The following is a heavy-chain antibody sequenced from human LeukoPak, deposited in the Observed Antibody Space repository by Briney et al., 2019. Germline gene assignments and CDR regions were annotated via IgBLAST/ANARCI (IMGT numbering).Heavy chain of an antibody. CDR2: ISWNSGSI. Sequence: GGSLRLSCAASGFTFDDYAMHWVRQAPGKGLEWVSGISWNSGSIGYADSVKGRFTISRDNAKNSLYLQMNSLRAEDTAVYYCASASRLLWFGEEDYWGQGTLVTVSS. CDR3: ASASRLLWFGEEDY. CDR1: GFTFDDYA. V-gene: IGHV3-9*01. D-gene: IGHD3-10*01. J-gene: IGHJ4*02.